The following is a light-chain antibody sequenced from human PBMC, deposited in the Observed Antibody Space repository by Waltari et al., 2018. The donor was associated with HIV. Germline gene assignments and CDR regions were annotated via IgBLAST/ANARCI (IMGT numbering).Light chain of an antibody. V-gene: IGLV1-47*01. CDR2: KNY. CDR1: SSDIGPDN. CDR3: TGRDSSMSEYL. J-gene: IGLJ1*01. Sequence: QSVLTRPPSASGTPGHRVTISCSGCSSDIGPDNVYWYQQRPGTAPKLLIYKNYHRPSGVSARYSGSKSDASASRAISGLRSEDEADYYCTGRDSSMSEYLFGTGTNVTVL.